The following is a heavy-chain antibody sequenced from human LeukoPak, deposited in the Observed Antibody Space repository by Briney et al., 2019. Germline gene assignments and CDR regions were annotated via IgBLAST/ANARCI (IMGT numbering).Heavy chain of an antibody. Sequence: SETLSLTCAVSDDSFSSHYWTWIRQPPGKGLEWIGYISYIGSTNYNPSLKSRVTISIDTSKNQFSLKLGSVTAADTAVYYCARDLVTVTKGFDIWGQGTMVSVSS. J-gene: IGHJ3*02. D-gene: IGHD4-17*01. CDR2: ISYIGST. CDR3: ARDLVTVTKGFDI. V-gene: IGHV4-59*11. CDR1: DDSFSSHY.